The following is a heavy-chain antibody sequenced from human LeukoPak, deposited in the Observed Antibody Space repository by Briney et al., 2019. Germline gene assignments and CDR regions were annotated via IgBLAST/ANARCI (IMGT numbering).Heavy chain of an antibody. V-gene: IGHV3-53*04. CDR1: GFTVSSNY. CDR3: ARGVSRWLQSGGFDY. CDR2: IYSGGST. D-gene: IGHD5-24*01. Sequence: GGSLRLSCAASGFTVSSNYMSWVRQAPGKGLEWVSVIYSGGSTYYADSVKGRYIISRHNSKNTLYLQMNSLRAEDTAVYYCARGVSRWLQSGGFDYWGQGTLVTVSS. J-gene: IGHJ4*02.